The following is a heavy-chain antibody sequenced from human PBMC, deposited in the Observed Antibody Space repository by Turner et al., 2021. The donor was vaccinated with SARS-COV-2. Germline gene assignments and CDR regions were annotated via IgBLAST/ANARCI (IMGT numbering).Heavy chain of an antibody. CDR1: GGSISSYY. D-gene: IGHD6-13*01. J-gene: IGHJ5*02. CDR3: ARGIPAAAGLVNWFDP. CDR2: IYYSGST. Sequence: QVQLQESGPGLVKPSATLSLTCTVSGGSISSYYWSWIRQPPGKGLGWSGYIYYSGSTNYNPSLKGRFTISIDTSKNQFSLKLSSVTAADTAVYYCARGIPAAAGLVNWFDPWGQGTLVTVSS. V-gene: IGHV4-59*01.